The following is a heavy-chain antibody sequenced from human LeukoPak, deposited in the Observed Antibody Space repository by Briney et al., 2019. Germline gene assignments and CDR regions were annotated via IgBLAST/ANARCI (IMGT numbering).Heavy chain of an antibody. D-gene: IGHD6-19*01. Sequence: PGGSLRLSCAASGFSFNNYAMTWVRQAPGRGLEWVSTISSRGDSTYDADSVRGRFTISRDNCQNSLYLQMNSLRAEDTAVYYCAKGPRPDISVAHSLERWGQGTLVTVSS. J-gene: IGHJ4*02. V-gene: IGHV3-23*01. CDR1: GFSFNNYA. CDR3: AKGPRPDISVAHSLER. CDR2: ISSRGDST.